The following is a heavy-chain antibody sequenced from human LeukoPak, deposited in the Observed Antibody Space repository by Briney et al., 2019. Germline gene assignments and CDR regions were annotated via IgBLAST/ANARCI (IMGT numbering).Heavy chain of an antibody. CDR1: GFTFSSYA. D-gene: IGHD4-23*01. J-gene: IGHJ4*02. CDR2: ISSNGGST. Sequence: GGSLRLSCSASGFTFSSYAMHWVRQAPGKGLEYVSAISSNGGSTYYADSVKGRFTISRDNSKNTLYLQMSSLRAEDTAVYYCARGNNYGGNEGEGTLGYWDQGSLVTVSS. V-gene: IGHV3-64D*06. CDR3: ARGNNYGGNEGEGTLGY.